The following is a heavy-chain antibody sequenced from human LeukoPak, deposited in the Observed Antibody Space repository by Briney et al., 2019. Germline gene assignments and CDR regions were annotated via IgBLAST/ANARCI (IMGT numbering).Heavy chain of an antibody. V-gene: IGHV4-39*07. CDR1: GGSISSSSYY. J-gene: IGHJ6*03. CDR3: ARGRTTRIYYYYYMDV. D-gene: IGHD4-11*01. CDR2: IYYSGST. Sequence: SETLSLTCTVSGGSISSSSYYWGWIRQPPGKGLEWIGSIYYSGSTYYNPSLKSRVTISVDTSKNQFSLKLSSVTAADTAVYYCARGRTTRIYYYYYMDVWGKGTTVTVSS.